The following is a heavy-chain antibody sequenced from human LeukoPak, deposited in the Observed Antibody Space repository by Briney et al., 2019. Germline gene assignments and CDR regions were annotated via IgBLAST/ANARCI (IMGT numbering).Heavy chain of an antibody. J-gene: IGHJ3*02. Sequence: PGGSLRLSCAASGFTFSSYAMHWVRQAPGKGLEWVAVISYDGSNKYYADSAKGRFTISRDNSKNTLYLQMNSLRAEDTAVYYCAKDRPWYCSSTSCSDAFDIWGQGTMVTVSS. CDR3: AKDRPWYCSSTSCSDAFDI. D-gene: IGHD2-2*01. CDR1: GFTFSSYA. CDR2: ISYDGSNK. V-gene: IGHV3-30-3*01.